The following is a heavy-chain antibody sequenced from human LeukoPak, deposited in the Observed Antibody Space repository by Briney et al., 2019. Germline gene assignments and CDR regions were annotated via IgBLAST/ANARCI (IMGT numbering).Heavy chain of an antibody. D-gene: IGHD2-15*01. V-gene: IGHV3-23*01. CDR2: ISGSGGST. CDR1: GFTFSSYA. J-gene: IGHJ4*02. Sequence: QSGGSLRLSCAASGFTFSSYAMNWVRQTPGKGLEWVSAISGSGGSTYYADSVKGRFTISRDNSKNTLYLQMNSLRVEDTAVYYCAKERKLLPFDYWGQGTLVTVSS. CDR3: AKERKLLPFDY.